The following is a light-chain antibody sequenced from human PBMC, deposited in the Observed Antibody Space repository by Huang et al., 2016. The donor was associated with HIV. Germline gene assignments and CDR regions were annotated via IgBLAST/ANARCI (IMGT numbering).Light chain of an antibody. Sequence: IVLTQTPASLSLSAGERATLSCRASQSVSHYLAWYQHKPGQPPRLLIYGASRRATDIPARLNGSGSATDFTLTISSLEAEDSALYYCQESDTWPRLTLGGGTKVEIK. CDR2: GAS. CDR3: QESDTWPRLT. V-gene: IGKV3-11*01. CDR1: QSVSHY. J-gene: IGKJ4*01.